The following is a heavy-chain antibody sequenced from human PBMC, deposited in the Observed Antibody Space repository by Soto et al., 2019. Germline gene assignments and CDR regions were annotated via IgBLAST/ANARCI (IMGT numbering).Heavy chain of an antibody. CDR1: GFTFSSYG. Sequence: PGGSLRLSCAASGFTFSSYGMHWVRQAPGKGLEWVAVIWYDGSNKYYADSVKGRFTISRDNSKNTLYLQMNSLRAEDTAVYYCARDILRQYRRRNSGSYYAWGQGTLVTVSS. V-gene: IGHV3-33*01. J-gene: IGHJ5*02. D-gene: IGHD1-26*01. CDR2: IWYDGSNK. CDR3: ARDILRQYRRRNSGSYYA.